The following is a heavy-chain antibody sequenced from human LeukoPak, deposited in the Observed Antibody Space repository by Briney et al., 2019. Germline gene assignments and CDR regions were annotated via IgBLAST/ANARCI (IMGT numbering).Heavy chain of an antibody. CDR3: ARESGDEGVCDY. D-gene: IGHD4-17*01. J-gene: IGHJ4*02. Sequence: ASVKVSCKASGYTFTGYYIHWVRQAPGQGLEWMGWISAYNGNTNYAQKLQGRVTMTTDTSTSTAYMELRSLRSDDTAVYYCARESGDEGVCDYWGQGTLVTVSS. CDR2: ISAYNGNT. CDR1: GYTFTGYY. V-gene: IGHV1-18*04.